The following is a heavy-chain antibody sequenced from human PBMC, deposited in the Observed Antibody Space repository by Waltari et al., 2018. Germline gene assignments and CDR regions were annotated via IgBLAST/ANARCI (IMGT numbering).Heavy chain of an antibody. D-gene: IGHD1-26*01. V-gene: IGHV3-53*02. CDR1: GFTVSSNY. CDR3: ARDSSGSSDAFDI. Sequence: EVQLVETGGGLIQPGGSLRLSCSASGFTVSSNYMRCVRQAPGKGLEWVSVIYSGGSTYYADSVKGRFTISRDNSKNTLYLQMNSLRAEDTAVYYCARDSSGSSDAFDIWGQGTMVTVSS. CDR2: IYSGGST. J-gene: IGHJ3*02.